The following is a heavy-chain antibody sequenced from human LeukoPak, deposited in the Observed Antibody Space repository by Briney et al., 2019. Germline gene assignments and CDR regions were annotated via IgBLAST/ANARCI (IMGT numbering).Heavy chain of an antibody. D-gene: IGHD4-17*01. CDR3: ARSYGDYPGYYFDY. CDR2: INHSGST. CDR1: GGSFSGYY. Sequence: AETLSLTCAVYGGSFSGYYWSWIRQPPGKGLEWIGVINHSGSTNYNPSLKSRVTISVDTSKNQFSLKLSSVTAADTAVYYCARSYGDYPGYYFDYWGQGTLVTVSS. J-gene: IGHJ4*02. V-gene: IGHV4-34*01.